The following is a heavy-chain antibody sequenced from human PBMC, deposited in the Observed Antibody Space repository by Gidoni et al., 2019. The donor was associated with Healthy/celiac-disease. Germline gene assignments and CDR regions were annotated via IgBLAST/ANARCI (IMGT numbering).Heavy chain of an antibody. CDR2: INPSGGST. CDR1: GSTFTSHY. Sequence: QVQLVQSGAEVQKPGASVKVSCKASGSTFTSHYMHWLRQAPGQGLEWMGIINPSGGSTSYAQKFQGRVTMTRDTSTSTVYMELSSLRSEDTAVYYCARERDSSGYFGGSDAFDIWGQGTMVTVSS. D-gene: IGHD3-22*01. V-gene: IGHV1-46*03. CDR3: ARERDSSGYFGGSDAFDI. J-gene: IGHJ3*02.